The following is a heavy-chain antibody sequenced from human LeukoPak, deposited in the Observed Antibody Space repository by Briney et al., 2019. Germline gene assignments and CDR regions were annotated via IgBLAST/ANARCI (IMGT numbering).Heavy chain of an antibody. V-gene: IGHV1-18*01. CDR1: GYTFTSYG. J-gene: IGHJ5*02. CDR2: ISAYNGNT. CDR3: ARDYWLLWFGELEVGNWFDP. D-gene: IGHD3-10*01. Sequence: GASVRVSCKASGYTFTSYGIIWVRQAPGQGLEWMGWISAYNGNTNYAQKLQGRVTMTTDTSTSTAYMELRSLRSDDTAVYYCARDYWLLWFGELEVGNWFDPWGQGTLVTVSS.